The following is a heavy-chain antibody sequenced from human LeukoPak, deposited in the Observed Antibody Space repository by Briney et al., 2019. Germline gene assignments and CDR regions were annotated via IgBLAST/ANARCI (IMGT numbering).Heavy chain of an antibody. Sequence: SETLSLTCTVSGGSISSSSYYWGWIRQPPGKGLEWIGSIYYSGSTYYNPSLKSRVTISVDTSKNQFSLKLSSVTAADTAVYYCASEDAFDIWGQGTMVTVSS. CDR1: GGSISSSSYY. J-gene: IGHJ3*02. V-gene: IGHV4-39*01. CDR2: IYYSGST. CDR3: ASEDAFDI.